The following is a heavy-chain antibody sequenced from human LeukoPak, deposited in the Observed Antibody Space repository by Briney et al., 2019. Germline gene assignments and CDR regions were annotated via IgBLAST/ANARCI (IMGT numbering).Heavy chain of an antibody. CDR2: LTGSGNTA. V-gene: IGHV3-23*01. CDR1: GFTFSSYA. D-gene: IGHD6-19*01. Sequence: PGGSLRLSCAASGFTFSSYAMSWVRQAPGKGLEWVSGLTGSGNTAYYADSVKGRFTISRDNSKNTLYLQMSSLRVEDTAMYYCAKDVRNTGWYKESWGRGTLVTVSS. CDR3: AKDVRNTGWYKES. J-gene: IGHJ5*02.